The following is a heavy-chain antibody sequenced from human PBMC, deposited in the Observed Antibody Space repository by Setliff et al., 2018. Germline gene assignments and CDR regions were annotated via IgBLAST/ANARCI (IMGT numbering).Heavy chain of an antibody. CDR1: GFTFSTYR. D-gene: IGHD2-15*01. J-gene: IGHJ4*02. V-gene: IGHV3-33*08. CDR2: IWDDGGNK. Sequence: PGGSLRLSCAASGFTFSTYRMHWVRQAPGTGLEWVAVIWDDGGNKYHADSVKGRFTISRDNSKNTLYLQMNSLRPEDTAVYYCARTCSGSGCYAGLESWGQGTPVTVS. CDR3: ARTCSGSGCYAGLES.